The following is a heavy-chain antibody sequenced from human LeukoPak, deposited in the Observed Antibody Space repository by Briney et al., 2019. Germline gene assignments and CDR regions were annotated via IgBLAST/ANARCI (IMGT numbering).Heavy chain of an antibody. D-gene: IGHD3-16*01. CDR1: GFTFSTYS. CDR2: ISWGGSNI. Sequence: GGSLRLSCAASGFTFSTYSMNWVCQAPGQGLEWVSSISWGGSNIYYPDSVHGRFTISRDNAKNSLYLQMNSLRAEDTAVYYCARDGGSHYFDFWGQGTLVSVTA. CDR3: ARDGGSHYFDF. V-gene: IGHV3-21*04. J-gene: IGHJ4*02.